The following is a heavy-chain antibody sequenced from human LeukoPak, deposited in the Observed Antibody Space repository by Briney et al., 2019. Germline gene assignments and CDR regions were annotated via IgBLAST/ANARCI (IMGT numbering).Heavy chain of an antibody. V-gene: IGHV3-21*01. CDR1: GFTLSSYS. CDR2: ISSSSSYI. J-gene: IGHJ4*01. D-gene: IGHD2-2*01. CDR3: ARDPIVVVPASMPEFFDY. Sequence: GGSLRLSCAASGFTLSSYSMNWVRQAPGKGLEWVSSISSSSSYIYYADSVKGRFTLSRDNAKNSLYLQMNSLRAEDTAVYYCARDPIVVVPASMPEFFDYWGHGTLVTVSS.